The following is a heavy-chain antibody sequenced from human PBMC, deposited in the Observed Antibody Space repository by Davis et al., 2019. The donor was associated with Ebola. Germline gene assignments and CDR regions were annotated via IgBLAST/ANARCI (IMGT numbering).Heavy chain of an antibody. Sequence: GESLEISCAASGFTFSSYSMNWVRQAPGKGLEWVSSISSSSSYIYYADSVKGRFTISRDNAKNSLYLQMNSLRAEDTAVYYCASGAGIAVAGRYYYYYGMDVWGKGTTVTVSS. CDR3: ASGAGIAVAGRYYYYYGMDV. CDR1: GFTFSSYS. J-gene: IGHJ6*04. CDR2: ISSSSSYI. V-gene: IGHV3-21*01. D-gene: IGHD6-19*01.